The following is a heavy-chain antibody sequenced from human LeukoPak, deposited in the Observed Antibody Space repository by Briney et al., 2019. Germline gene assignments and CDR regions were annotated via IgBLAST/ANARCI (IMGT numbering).Heavy chain of an antibody. D-gene: IGHD4-17*01. CDR1: GFTFSSYV. V-gene: IGHV3-23*01. CDR2: ISGSGDNT. CDR3: AKGRGTAVTIAANY. J-gene: IGHJ4*02. Sequence: GGSLTLCCAASGFTFSSYVMSWVRQAPGKGLEWVSSISGSGDNTYYADSVKDRFSISRDNSKTTVSLQMNSLRAEDTAVYYCAKGRGTAVTIAANYGGQGTLVTVSS.